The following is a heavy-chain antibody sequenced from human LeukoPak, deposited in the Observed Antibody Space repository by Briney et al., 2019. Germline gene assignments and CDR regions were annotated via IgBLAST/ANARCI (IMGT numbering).Heavy chain of an antibody. J-gene: IGHJ4*02. D-gene: IGHD1-26*01. Sequence: ASVKVSCKASGYTFTSYYMHWVRQAPRQGLGWMGIINPSGGSTTYAQKFQGRVTMTRDTSTSTVYMELSSLRSEDTAVYYCARGGGSYYDVLGSDWGDNWGQGTLVTVSS. CDR1: GYTFTSYY. V-gene: IGHV1-46*01. CDR2: INPSGGST. CDR3: ARGGGSYYDVLGSDWGDN.